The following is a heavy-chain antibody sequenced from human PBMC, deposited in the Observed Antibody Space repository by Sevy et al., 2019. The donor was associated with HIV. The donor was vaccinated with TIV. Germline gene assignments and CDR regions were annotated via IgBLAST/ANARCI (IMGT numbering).Heavy chain of an antibody. CDR3: ARSGAYCGGDCYSGYYFDY. D-gene: IGHD2-21*01. V-gene: IGHV3-21*01. Sequence: GGSLRLSCAASGFTFSSYSMNWVRQAPGKGLEWVSSISSSSSYIYYADSVKGRFTISRDNAKNSLYLQMNSLRAEDTAVYYCARSGAYCGGDCYSGYYFDYWGQGTLVTVSS. CDR1: GFTFSSYS. J-gene: IGHJ4*02. CDR2: ISSSSSYI.